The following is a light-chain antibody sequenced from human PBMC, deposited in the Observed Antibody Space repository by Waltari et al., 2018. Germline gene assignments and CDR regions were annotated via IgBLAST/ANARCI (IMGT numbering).Light chain of an antibody. V-gene: IGLV2-23*01. CDR2: EAT. CDR3: CSYAGGSRVI. CDR1: TNDIGTYNF. Sequence: QSALTQPASLSGSPGQSLPISCAGPTNDIGTYNFVSWFQQFPGQAPKLIVSEATNRPSGVSYRFSGSKSGNTASLTISGLQAEDEADYYCCSYAGGSRVIFGGGTKLTVL. J-gene: IGLJ2*01.